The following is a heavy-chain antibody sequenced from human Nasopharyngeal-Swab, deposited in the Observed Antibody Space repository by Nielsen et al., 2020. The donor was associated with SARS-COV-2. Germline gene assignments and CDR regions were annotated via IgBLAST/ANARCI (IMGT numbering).Heavy chain of an antibody. CDR2: ISSNGGST. V-gene: IGHV3-64D*08. D-gene: IGHD2-15*01. Sequence: GGSLRLSCSASGVTFSSYARHWVRQAPGKGLEYVSAISSNGGSTYYAYSVKGRFTISRDNSKNTLYLQMSSLRAEDTAVYYCVKGDIVVVVAAAEVYWGQGTLVTVSS. J-gene: IGHJ4*02. CDR3: VKGDIVVVVAAAEVY. CDR1: GVTFSSYA.